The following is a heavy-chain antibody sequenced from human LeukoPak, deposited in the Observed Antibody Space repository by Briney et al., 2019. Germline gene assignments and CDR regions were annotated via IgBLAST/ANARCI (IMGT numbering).Heavy chain of an antibody. Sequence: SETLSLTCTVSGGSISSYYRSWIRQPPGKGLEWIGEINHSGSTNYNPSLKSRVTISVDTSKNQFSLKLSSVTAADTAVYYCARPSTVNPYYFDYWGQGTLVTVSS. D-gene: IGHD4-17*01. CDR3: ARPSTVNPYYFDY. V-gene: IGHV4-34*01. CDR1: GGSISSYY. J-gene: IGHJ4*02. CDR2: INHSGST.